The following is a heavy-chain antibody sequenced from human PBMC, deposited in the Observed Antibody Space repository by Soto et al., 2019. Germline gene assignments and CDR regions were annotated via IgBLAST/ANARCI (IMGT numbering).Heavy chain of an antibody. CDR3: ARSTSGWYDY. Sequence: SETLSLTCAVSGDSISSDKWWSWIRQPPGKGLQWIGEIYHSGSTKYNPSLKSRVIISVDKSKNQFSLKLSSVTAADTAVYYCARSTSGWYDYWGQGTLVTVSS. D-gene: IGHD6-19*01. CDR2: IYHSGST. J-gene: IGHJ4*02. V-gene: IGHV4-4*02. CDR1: GDSISSDKW.